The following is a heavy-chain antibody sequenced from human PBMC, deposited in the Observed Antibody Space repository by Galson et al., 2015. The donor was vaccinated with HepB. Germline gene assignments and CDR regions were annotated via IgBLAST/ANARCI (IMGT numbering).Heavy chain of an antibody. J-gene: IGHJ6*02. V-gene: IGHV1-2*04. CDR3: ARTVGYCSSTSCYSYYGMDV. CDR1: GYTFTGYY. D-gene: IGHD2-2*01. CDR2: INPNSGGT. Sequence: SVKVSCKASGYTFTGYYMHWVRQAPGQGLEWMGWINPNSGGTNYAQKFQGWVTMTRDTSISTAYMELSRLRSDDTAVYYCARTVGYCSSTSCYSYYGMDVWGQGTTVTVSS.